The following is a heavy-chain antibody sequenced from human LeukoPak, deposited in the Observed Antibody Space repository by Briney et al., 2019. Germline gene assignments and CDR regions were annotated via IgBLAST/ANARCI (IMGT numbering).Heavy chain of an antibody. CDR3: ARRGYYYGSGSYYTYYYYYYMDV. CDR2: INHSGST. J-gene: IGHJ6*03. Sequence: NPSQTLSLTCTVSGGSISSGSYYWSWIRQPPGKGLEWIGEINHSGSTNYNPSLKSRVTISVDTSKNQFSLKLSSVTAADTAVYYCARRGYYYGSGSYYTYYYYYYMDVWGKGTTVTVSS. CDR1: GGSISSGSYY. V-gene: IGHV4-39*07. D-gene: IGHD3-10*01.